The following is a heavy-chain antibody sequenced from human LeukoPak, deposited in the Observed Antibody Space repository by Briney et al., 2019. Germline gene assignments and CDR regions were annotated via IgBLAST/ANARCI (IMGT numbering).Heavy chain of an antibody. J-gene: IGHJ3*02. CDR2: IIPILGIA. D-gene: IGHD2-21*01. Sequence: ASVKVSCKASGGTFSSYAISWVRQAPGQGLEWMGRIIPILGIANYAQKFQGRVTITADKSTSTAYMELSSLRSEDTAVYYCASCLSPLVLKDAFDIWGQGTMVTVSS. V-gene: IGHV1-69*04. CDR3: ASCLSPLVLKDAFDI. CDR1: GGTFSSYA.